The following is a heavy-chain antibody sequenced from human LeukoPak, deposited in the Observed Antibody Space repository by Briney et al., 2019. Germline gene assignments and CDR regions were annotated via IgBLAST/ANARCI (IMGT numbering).Heavy chain of an antibody. CDR2: INPNSGGT. Sequence: ASVTVSCKASGYTFTGYYMHWVRQAPGQGLEWMGWINPNSGGTNYAQKFQGRVTMTRDTSISTAYMELSRLRSDDTAVYYCVRSTIFGVVINVFDYWGQGALVTVSS. J-gene: IGHJ4*02. CDR3: VRSTIFGVVINVFDY. CDR1: GYTFTGYY. V-gene: IGHV1-2*02. D-gene: IGHD3-3*01.